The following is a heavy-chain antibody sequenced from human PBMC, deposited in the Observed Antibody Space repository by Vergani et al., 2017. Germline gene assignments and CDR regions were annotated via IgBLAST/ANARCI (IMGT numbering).Heavy chain of an antibody. D-gene: IGHD3-3*01. CDR1: GYTFTSYG. V-gene: IGHV1-18*01. CDR3: ARDPPRFLEWPNYYGMDV. CDR2: ISAYNGNT. J-gene: IGHJ6*02. Sequence: QVQLVQSGAEVKTPGASVTVSCKASGYTFTSYGIRWVRQAPGQGLEWMGWISAYNGNTNYAQKLQGRVTMTTDTSTSTAYMELRSLRSDDTAVYYCARDPPRFLEWPNYYGMDVWGQGTTVTVSS.